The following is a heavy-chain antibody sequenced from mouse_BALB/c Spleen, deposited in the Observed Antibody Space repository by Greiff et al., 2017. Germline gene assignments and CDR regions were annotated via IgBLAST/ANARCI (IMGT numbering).Heavy chain of an antibody. CDR3: ARPSDCYYAMDY. J-gene: IGHJ4*01. CDR2: IRNKANGYTT. Sequence: EVKVVESGGGLVQPGGSLRLSCATSGFTFTDYYMSWVRQPPGKALEWLGFIRNKANGYTTEYSASVKGRFTISRDNSQSILYLQMNTLRAEDSATYYCARPSDCYYAMDYWGQGTSVTVSS. V-gene: IGHV7-3*02. CDR1: GFTFTDYY. D-gene: IGHD6-1*01.